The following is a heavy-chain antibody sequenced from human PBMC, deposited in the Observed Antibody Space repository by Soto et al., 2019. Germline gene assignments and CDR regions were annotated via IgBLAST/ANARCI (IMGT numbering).Heavy chain of an antibody. CDR1: GFTFISYG. CDR3: EREPAYYDYGMDV. J-gene: IGHJ6*02. V-gene: IGHV3-33*01. Sequence: GGSLILSCSASGFTFISYGIHWVRQAPGKGLEWVAVIWYDGSNKYYADAVKGRFTISRDNSKNTLYLQMNSLRAEDTAVYYCEREPAYYDYGMDVWGQGXTVTVYS. CDR2: IWYDGSNK.